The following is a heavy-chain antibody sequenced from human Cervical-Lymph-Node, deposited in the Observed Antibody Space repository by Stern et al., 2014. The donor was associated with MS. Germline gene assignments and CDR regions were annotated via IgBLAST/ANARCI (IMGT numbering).Heavy chain of an antibody. V-gene: IGHV1-46*03. CDR3: AREAVAGRNYYYGMDV. D-gene: IGHD6-19*01. J-gene: IGHJ6*02. Sequence: MQLVESGAEVKKPGASVKVSCKASGYTFTSYYMHWVRQAPGQGLEWMGIINPSGGSTSYAQKFQGRVPMTRDTSTSTVYMELSSLRSEDTAVYYCAREAVAGRNYYYGMDVWGQGTTVTVSS. CDR2: INPSGGST. CDR1: GYTFTSYY.